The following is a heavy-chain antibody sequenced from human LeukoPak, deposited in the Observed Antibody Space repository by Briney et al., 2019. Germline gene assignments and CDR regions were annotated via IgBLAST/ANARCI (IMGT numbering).Heavy chain of an antibody. Sequence: GGSLRLSCAASGSTFSSYGMSWVRQAPGKGLEWVSSISSSSSYIYYADSVKGRFTISRDNAKNSLYLQMNSLRAEDTAVYYCARDVSGSSDAFDIWGQGTMVTVSS. CDR3: ARDVSGSSDAFDI. V-gene: IGHV3-21*01. D-gene: IGHD1-26*01. J-gene: IGHJ3*02. CDR2: ISSSSSYI. CDR1: GSTFSSYG.